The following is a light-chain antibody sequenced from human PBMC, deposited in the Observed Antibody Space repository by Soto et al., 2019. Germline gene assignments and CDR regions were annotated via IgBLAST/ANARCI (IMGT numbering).Light chain of an antibody. CDR2: DVS. CDR3: TSYSGSTTLGI. V-gene: IGLV2-14*03. Sequence: QSVLTQPASVSGSPGQSITISCTGTSSDVGGYNYVSWYQQHPGKAPKLIIYDVSDRLSGVSTRFSGSKSGNTASLTISGLQAEDEADYYCTSYSGSTTLGIFGTGTKVTVL. J-gene: IGLJ1*01. CDR1: SSDVGGYNY.